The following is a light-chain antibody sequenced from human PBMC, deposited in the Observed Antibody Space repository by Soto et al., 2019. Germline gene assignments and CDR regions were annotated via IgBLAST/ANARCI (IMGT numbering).Light chain of an antibody. V-gene: IGKV3-15*01. Sequence: EIVMTQSPATLSVSPGERATLSCRASQSIGTNLAWYQQKPGQAPRLLIYGASTRATGVPARFSGSGSGTDFTLTISSLQSEDFAVYYCQQYNNWPPLTFGGGTKVDIK. CDR3: QQYNNWPPLT. CDR1: QSIGTN. CDR2: GAS. J-gene: IGKJ4*01.